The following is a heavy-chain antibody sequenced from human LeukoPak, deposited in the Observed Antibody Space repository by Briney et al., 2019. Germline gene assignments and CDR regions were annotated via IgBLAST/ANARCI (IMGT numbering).Heavy chain of an antibody. J-gene: IGHJ6*03. D-gene: IGHD2-2*01. Sequence: SETLSLTCTVSGGSISSSSYYWGWIRQPPGKGLEWIGYIYHSGSTYYNPSLKSRVTISVDRSKNQFSLKLSSVTAADAAVYYCARIRYCSSTSCYSEPPYYYYYMDVWGKGTTVTVSS. CDR1: GGSISSSSYY. V-gene: IGHV4-39*07. CDR3: ARIRYCSSTSCYSEPPYYYYYMDV. CDR2: IYHSGST.